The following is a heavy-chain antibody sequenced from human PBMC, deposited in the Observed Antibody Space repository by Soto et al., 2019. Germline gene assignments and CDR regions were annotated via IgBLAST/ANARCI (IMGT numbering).Heavy chain of an antibody. D-gene: IGHD3-22*01. CDR3: ARIYDSSGYYRTDFDY. CDR1: GGTFSSYA. J-gene: IGHJ4*02. V-gene: IGHV1-69*01. CDR2: IIPIFGTA. Sequence: QVQLVQSGAEVKKPGSSVKVSCKASGGTFSSYAISWVRQAPGQVLEWMGGIIPIFGTANYAQKFQGRVTISADESTSTAYMELSSLGSEDTAVYYCARIYDSSGYYRTDFDYWGQGTLVTVSS.